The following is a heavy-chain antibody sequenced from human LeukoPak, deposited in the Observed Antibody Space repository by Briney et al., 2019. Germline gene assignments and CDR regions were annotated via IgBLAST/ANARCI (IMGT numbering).Heavy chain of an antibody. CDR1: GFTFSSYA. D-gene: IGHD1-1*01. Sequence: GGPLRLSCAASGFTFSSYAMHWVRQAPGKGLEWVAVISYDGSNKYYADSVKGRFTISRDNSKNTLYLQMNSLRAEDTAVYYCARELERYYYYYGMDVWGQGTTVTVSS. V-gene: IGHV3-30-3*01. CDR2: ISYDGSNK. CDR3: ARELERYYYYYGMDV. J-gene: IGHJ6*02.